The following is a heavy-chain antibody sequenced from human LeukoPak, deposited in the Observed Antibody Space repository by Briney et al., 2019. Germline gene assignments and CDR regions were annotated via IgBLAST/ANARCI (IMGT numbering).Heavy chain of an antibody. V-gene: IGHV3-30*04. CDR3: ARDRGPGGYFDY. J-gene: IGHJ4*02. D-gene: IGHD3-10*01. CDR1: GFTFSSYA. CDR2: ISYDGSSK. Sequence: GGSLRLSCAASGFTFSSYAMHWVRQAPGKGLEWVAVISYDGSSKYYADSVEGRFTISRDNSKNTLYLQMNSLRAEDTAVYYCARDRGPGGYFDYWGQGTLVTVSS.